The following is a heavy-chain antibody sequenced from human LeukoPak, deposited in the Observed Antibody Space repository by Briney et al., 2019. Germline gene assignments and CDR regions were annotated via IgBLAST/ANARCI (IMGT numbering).Heavy chain of an antibody. D-gene: IGHD3-22*01. J-gene: IGHJ4*02. CDR3: ARLSPYYYDNTGYKFDY. V-gene: IGHV4-34*01. CDR2: INHSGST. CDR1: DGSFSGYY. Sequence: SETLSLTCAVYDGSFSGYYWNWIRQPPGKGLEWIGKINHSGSTNYNPSLKSRVTISVDMSKNHFPLKLSSVTAADTAVYYCARLSPYYYDNTGYKFDYWGQGNLVTVSS.